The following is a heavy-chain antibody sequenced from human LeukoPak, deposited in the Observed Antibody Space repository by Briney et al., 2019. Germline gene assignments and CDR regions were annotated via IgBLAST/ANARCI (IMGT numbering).Heavy chain of an antibody. CDR1: GFTFSTYA. CDR2: ISYDGSNK. J-gene: IGHJ4*02. V-gene: IGHV3-30*14. CDR3: AREIYDSSGSMNYFDY. D-gene: IGHD3-22*01. Sequence: GGSLRLSCAASGFTFSTYAMHWVRQAPGKGLEWVAVISYDGSNKYYADSVKGRFTISRDNSKNTLYLQMGSLRAEDMAVYYCAREIYDSSGSMNYFDYWGQGTLVTVSS.